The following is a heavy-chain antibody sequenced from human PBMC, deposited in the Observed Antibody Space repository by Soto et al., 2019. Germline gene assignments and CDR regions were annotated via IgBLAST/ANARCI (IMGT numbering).Heavy chain of an antibody. CDR2: ISSSSGYI. D-gene: IGHD3-9*01. Sequence: EVQLVESGGGLVKPGGSLRLSCAASGFTFSTYIMKWVRQAPGKGLEWVSSISSSSGYIYYADSVKGRFTISRDNANNSLYLQMNSLRAEDTAVYYCARDRRSYCDISNCYPGYLDYWGQGTLVTVSS. CDR1: GFTFSTYI. J-gene: IGHJ4*02. CDR3: ARDRRSYCDISNCYPGYLDY. V-gene: IGHV3-21*01.